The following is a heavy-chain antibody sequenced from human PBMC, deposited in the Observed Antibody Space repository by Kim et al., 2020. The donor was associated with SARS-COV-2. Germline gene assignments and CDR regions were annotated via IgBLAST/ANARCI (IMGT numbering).Heavy chain of an antibody. Sequence: FQGRVTMTRDTSTSTVYMELSSLTSEDTAVYYCARTLMVRGVIESYYGMDVWGQGTTVTVSS. V-gene: IGHV1-46*01. CDR3: ARTLMVRGVIESYYGMDV. J-gene: IGHJ6*02. D-gene: IGHD3-10*01.